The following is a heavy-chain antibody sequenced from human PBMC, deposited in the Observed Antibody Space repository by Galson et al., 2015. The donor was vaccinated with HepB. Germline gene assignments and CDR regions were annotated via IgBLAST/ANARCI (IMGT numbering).Heavy chain of an antibody. CDR2: ISSDGSST. V-gene: IGHV3-74*01. Sequence: SLRLSCAASGFTFSSHWMHWVRQVPGKGLVWVSRISSDGSSTSYADSVKGRFTISRDNAKNTLHLQTNSRRVEDTAVYFCASLPMFDILTGYAYDFDIWGQGTMATVSS. CDR3: ASLPMFDILTGYAYDFDI. D-gene: IGHD3-9*01. J-gene: IGHJ3*02. CDR1: GFTFSSHW.